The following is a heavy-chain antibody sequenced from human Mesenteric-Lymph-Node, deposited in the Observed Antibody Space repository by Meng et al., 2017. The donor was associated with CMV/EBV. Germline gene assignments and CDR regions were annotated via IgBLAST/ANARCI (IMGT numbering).Heavy chain of an antibody. CDR3: AREWVREEGLFDS. Sequence: CTASGGSISGRYWWTWVRQPPETGLEWIGEISYGGATKYNPSLRSRLTISMDKSNNQFSLILTSVTAADAAIYYCAREWVREEGLFDSWGQGTLVTVSS. V-gene: IGHV4-4*02. CDR2: ISYGGAT. D-gene: IGHD1-26*01. CDR1: GGSISGRYW. J-gene: IGHJ4*02.